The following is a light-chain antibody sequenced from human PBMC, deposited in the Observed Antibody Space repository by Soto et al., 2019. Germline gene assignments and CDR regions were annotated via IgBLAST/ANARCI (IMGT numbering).Light chain of an antibody. CDR2: GAS. Sequence: EIVMTQSTATLYVSPGERATLSCRASQRVSSNLAWYQQKPGQAPRLLIYGASTSATGIPARFSGSGSVTEFTLTISSLQSEDFAVYDCQQYDNWPPAWTFGQGTKVEIK. V-gene: IGKV3-15*01. CDR1: QRVSSN. J-gene: IGKJ1*01. CDR3: QQYDNWPPAWT.